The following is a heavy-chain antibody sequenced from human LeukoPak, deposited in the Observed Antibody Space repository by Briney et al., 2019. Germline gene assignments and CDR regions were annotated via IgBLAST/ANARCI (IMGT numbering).Heavy chain of an antibody. Sequence: SETLSLTCTVSGGSISSYYWSWIRQPPGKGLEWIGYIYYSGSTNYNPSLKSRVTISVDTSKNQFSLKLSSVTAADTAVYYCARGNYYDSSGYYLDYWGQGTLATVSS. CDR3: ARGNYYDSSGYYLDY. CDR1: GGSISSYY. V-gene: IGHV4-59*01. CDR2: IYYSGST. J-gene: IGHJ4*02. D-gene: IGHD3-22*01.